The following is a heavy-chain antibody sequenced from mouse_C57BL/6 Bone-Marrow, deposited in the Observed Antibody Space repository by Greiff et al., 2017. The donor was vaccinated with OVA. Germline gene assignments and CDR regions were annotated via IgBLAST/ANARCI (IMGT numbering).Heavy chain of an antibody. V-gene: IGHV1-82*01. D-gene: IGHD2-3*01. CDR2: IYPGDGDT. CDR1: GYAFSSSW. CDR3: ARHEDGYYASYFDY. J-gene: IGHJ2*01. Sequence: QVQLQQSGPELVKPGASVKISCKASGYAFSSSWMNWVKQRPGKGLEWIGRIYPGDGDTNSNGKFKGKATLTADNSSSTAYMQLSSLTSEDSAVYFGARHEDGYYASYFDYWGQGTTLTVSS.